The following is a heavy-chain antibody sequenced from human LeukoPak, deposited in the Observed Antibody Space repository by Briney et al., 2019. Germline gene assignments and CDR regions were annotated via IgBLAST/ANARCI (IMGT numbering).Heavy chain of an antibody. J-gene: IGHJ6*02. CDR2: ISGSGDNT. V-gene: IGHV3-23*01. CDR1: GFIFDTHT. Sequence: GGSLRLSCTASGFIFDTHTLTWVRQAPGKGLEWVASISGSGDNTNYGDSVKGRFTISRDNFKRTVHLEMSNLRADDTAMYYCVRRAAVRGMDFWGLGTTVIVSS. CDR3: VRRAAVRGMDF. D-gene: IGHD1-14*01.